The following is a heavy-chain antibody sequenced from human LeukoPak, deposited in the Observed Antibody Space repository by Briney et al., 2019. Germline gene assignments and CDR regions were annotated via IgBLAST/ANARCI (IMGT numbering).Heavy chain of an antibody. J-gene: IGHJ4*02. Sequence: ASVKVSCKASGYTFTGYYMHWVRQAPGQGLEWMGWINPNSGGTSYAQKFQGRVTMTRDTSTSTVYMELSSLRSEDTAVYYCARALTTVTTRGYFDYWGQGTLVTVSS. CDR2: INPNSGGT. V-gene: IGHV1-2*02. D-gene: IGHD4-17*01. CDR1: GYTFTGYY. CDR3: ARALTTVTTRGYFDY.